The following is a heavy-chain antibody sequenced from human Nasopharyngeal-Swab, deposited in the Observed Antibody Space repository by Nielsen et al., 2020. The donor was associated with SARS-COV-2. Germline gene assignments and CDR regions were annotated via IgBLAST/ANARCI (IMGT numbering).Heavy chain of an antibody. D-gene: IGHD3-3*01. J-gene: IGHJ6*03. CDR3: ARGAPGDFWSGYYTLTNYYYYYYMDV. CDR1: GGSFSGYY. Sequence: SETLSLTCAVYGGSFSGYYWSWIRQPPGKGLEWIGGINHRGSTNYNPSLKSRVTISVDTSKNQFSLKLSSVTAADTAVYYCARGAPGDFWSGYYTLTNYYYYYYMDVWGKGTTVTVSS. V-gene: IGHV4-34*01. CDR2: INHRGST.